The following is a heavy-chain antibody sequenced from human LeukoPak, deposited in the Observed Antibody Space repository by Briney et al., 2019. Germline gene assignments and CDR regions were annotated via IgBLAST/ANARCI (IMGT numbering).Heavy chain of an antibody. V-gene: IGHV3-21*01. CDR2: ISSSSSYI. CDR1: GFTFSSYS. J-gene: IGHJ4*02. Sequence: SGGSLRLSCAASGFTFSSYSMNWVRQAPGKGLEWVSSISSSSSYIYYADSVKGRFTISRDNAKNSLYLQMNSLRAEDTAVYYCAGRPEVYYYDSSGLCWGQGTLVTVSS. CDR3: AGRPEVYYYDSSGLC. D-gene: IGHD3-22*01.